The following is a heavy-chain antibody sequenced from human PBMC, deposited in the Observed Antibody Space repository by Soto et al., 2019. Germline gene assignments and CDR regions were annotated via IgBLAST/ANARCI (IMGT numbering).Heavy chain of an antibody. Sequence: PSETLSLTCTVSGGSISSYYWSWIRQPPGKGLEWIGYIYYSGSTNYNPSLKSRVTISVDTSKNQFSLKLSSVTAADTAVYYCARRYCSSSSCYLDYWGQGTLVTVSS. CDR2: IYYSGST. D-gene: IGHD2-15*01. V-gene: IGHV4-59*08. J-gene: IGHJ4*02. CDR3: ARRYCSSSSCYLDY. CDR1: GGSISSYY.